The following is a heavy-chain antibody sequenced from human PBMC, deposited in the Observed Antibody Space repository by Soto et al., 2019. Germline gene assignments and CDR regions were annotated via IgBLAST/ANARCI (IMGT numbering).Heavy chain of an antibody. D-gene: IGHD2-21*02. CDR1: GGSISSSSYY. J-gene: IGHJ4*02. Sequence: SETLSLTCTVSGGSISSSSYYWGWIRQPPGKGLEWIGSIYYSGSTYYNPSLKSRVTISVDTSKNQFSLKLSSVTAADTAVYYCAGSAYCGGDCYSVDYWGQGTLVTVSS. CDR2: IYYSGST. V-gene: IGHV4-39*01. CDR3: AGSAYCGGDCYSVDY.